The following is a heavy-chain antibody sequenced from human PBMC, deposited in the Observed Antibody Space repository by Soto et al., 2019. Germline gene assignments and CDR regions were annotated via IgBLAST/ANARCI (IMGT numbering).Heavy chain of an antibody. J-gene: IGHJ6*02. CDR3: ARVGPPSDV. CDR2: ISGSGGST. V-gene: IGHV3-23*01. CDR1: GFTFSSYA. Sequence: GGSLRLSCAASGFTFSSYAMNWVRQAPGKGLEWVSVISGSGGSTYYADSVKGRFTISRDNAKNSLYLQMNSLRAEDTAVYYCARVGPPSDVWGQGTTVTVSS.